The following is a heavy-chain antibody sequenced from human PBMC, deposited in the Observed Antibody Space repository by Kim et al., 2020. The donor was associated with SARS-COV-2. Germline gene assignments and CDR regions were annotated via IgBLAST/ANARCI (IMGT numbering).Heavy chain of an antibody. J-gene: IGHJ6*02. Sequence: GESLKISCKGSGYSFTSYWISWVRQMPGKGLEWMGRIDPSDSYTNYSPSFQGHVTMSADKSISTAYLQWSSLKASDTAMYYCALSSQGSSGWRMYYYYYNGMDVWGQGTTVTVSS. V-gene: IGHV5-10-1*01. CDR2: IDPSDSYT. CDR1: GYSFTSYW. D-gene: IGHD6-19*01. CDR3: ALSSQGSSGWRMYYYYYNGMDV.